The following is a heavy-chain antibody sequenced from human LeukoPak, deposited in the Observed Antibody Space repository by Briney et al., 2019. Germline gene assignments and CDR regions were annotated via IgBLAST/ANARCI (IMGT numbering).Heavy chain of an antibody. CDR2: INPNSGGT. V-gene: IGHV1-2*02. J-gene: IGHJ3*02. D-gene: IGHD1-26*01. CDR1: GYTFTGYY. CDR3: ASLIVGDQDDAFDI. Sequence: ASVKVSCKASGYTFTGYYMHWVRQAPVQGLEWMGWINPNSGGTNYAQKFQGRVTMTRDTSISTAYMELSRLRSDDTAVYYCASLIVGDQDDAFDIWGQGTMVTVSS.